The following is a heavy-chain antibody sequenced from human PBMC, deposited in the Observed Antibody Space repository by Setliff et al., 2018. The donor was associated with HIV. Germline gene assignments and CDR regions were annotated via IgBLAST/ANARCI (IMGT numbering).Heavy chain of an antibody. CDR2: IRSKAYGGTT. CDR3: TRVDYDFWSGPMTRYYFDY. V-gene: IGHV3-49*04. CDR1: GFTFGDYP. Sequence: GGSLRLSCTASGFTFGDYPMSWVRQAPGKGLEWVGFIRSKAYGGTTEYAASVKGRFTISRDDSKSIAYLQMNSLKTEDTAVYYCTRVDYDFWSGPMTRYYFDYWGQGTLVTVSS. J-gene: IGHJ4*02. D-gene: IGHD3-3*01.